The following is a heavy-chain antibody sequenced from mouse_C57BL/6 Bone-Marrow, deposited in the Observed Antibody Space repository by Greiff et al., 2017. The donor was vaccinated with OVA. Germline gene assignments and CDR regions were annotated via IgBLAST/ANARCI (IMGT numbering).Heavy chain of an antibody. D-gene: IGHD1-1*01. CDR3: VRGDYGMFAY. CDR1: GFSFNTYA. Sequence: DVQLVESGGGLVQPKGSLKLSCAASGFSFNTYAMNWVRQAPGKGLEWVARIRSKSNNYATYYADSVKDRFTISRDDSESMLYLQMNNLKTEDTAMYYCVRGDYGMFAYWGQGTLVTVSA. V-gene: IGHV10-1*01. CDR2: IRSKSNNYAT. J-gene: IGHJ3*01.